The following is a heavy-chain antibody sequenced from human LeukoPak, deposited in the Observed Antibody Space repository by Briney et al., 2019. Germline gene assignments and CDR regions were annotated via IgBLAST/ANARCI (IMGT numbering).Heavy chain of an antibody. CDR1: GFTLRSYV. V-gene: IGHV3-23*01. CDR2: ISGSGDST. CDR3: AKDLPVPSYYDILTGYYNPPPQSTYFDY. D-gene: IGHD3-9*01. J-gene: IGHJ4*02. Sequence: GGSLRLSCVASGFTLRSYVMNWVRQTPGKGLEWVSSISGSGDSTFYADSVKGRFSISRDNSKNALYLQVNGLRTEDTAVYYCAKDLPVPSYYDILTGYYNPPPQSTYFDYWGQGTLVTVSS.